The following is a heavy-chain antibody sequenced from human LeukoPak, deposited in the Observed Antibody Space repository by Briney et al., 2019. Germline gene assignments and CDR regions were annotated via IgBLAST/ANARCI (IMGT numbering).Heavy chain of an antibody. CDR1: GGTFSSYA. Sequence: SVKVSCKASGGTFSSYAISWVRQAPGQGLEWMGRIIPIFGTANYAQKFQGRVTITADKSTSTAYMELSSLRSEDTAVYYCALPYWEGIAAAGTVTWFDPWGQGTLVTVSS. V-gene: IGHV1-69*06. D-gene: IGHD6-13*01. CDR3: ALPYWEGIAAAGTVTWFDP. J-gene: IGHJ5*02. CDR2: IIPIFGTA.